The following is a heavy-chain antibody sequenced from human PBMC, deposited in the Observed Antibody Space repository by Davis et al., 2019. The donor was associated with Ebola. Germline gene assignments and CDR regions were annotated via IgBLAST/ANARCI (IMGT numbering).Heavy chain of an antibody. CDR1: GFTFGDYA. CDR3: AREARYAIGVNDY. V-gene: IGHV3-21*01. J-gene: IGHJ4*02. Sequence: GESLKISCTASGFTFGDYAMSWFRQAPGKGLEWVSSISSSSSYIYYADSVKGRFTISRDNAKNSLYLQMNSLRAEDTAVYYCAREARYAIGVNDYWGQGTLVTVSS. CDR2: ISSSSSYI. D-gene: IGHD3-3*01.